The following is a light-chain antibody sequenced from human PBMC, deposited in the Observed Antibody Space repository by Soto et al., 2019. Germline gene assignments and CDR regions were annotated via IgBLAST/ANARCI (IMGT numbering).Light chain of an antibody. CDR3: QQYYSPPPT. CDR1: QSVLYSSNNKNY. CDR2: WAS. J-gene: IGKJ1*01. Sequence: IVMTQSPDSLAVSLGERATINCKSSQSVLYSSNNKNYLAWYQQKPGQPPNLLIYWASTRESGVPDRFSGSGSGPDFTLTIISLQAEDVAVYYCQQYYSPPPTFGKGTKVEIK. V-gene: IGKV4-1*01.